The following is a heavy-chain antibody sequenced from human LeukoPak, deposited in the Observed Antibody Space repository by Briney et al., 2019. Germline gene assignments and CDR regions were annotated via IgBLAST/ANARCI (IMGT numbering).Heavy chain of an antibody. D-gene: IGHD6-25*01. CDR2: TSYDGSNK. V-gene: IGHV3-30-3*01. J-gene: IGHJ4*02. CDR3: AREVSAGNYFDY. CDR1: GFTFSSYA. Sequence: GRSLRLSRAASGFTFSSYAMHWVRQAPGKGLEWVSVTSYDGSNKYYADSVKGRVTISGDSSKNTVYLQMNSLRAEDTAVYYCAREVSAGNYFDYWGQGTLVTVYS.